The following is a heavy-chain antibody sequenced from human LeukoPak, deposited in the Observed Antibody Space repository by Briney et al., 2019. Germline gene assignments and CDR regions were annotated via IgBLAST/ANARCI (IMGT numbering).Heavy chain of an antibody. CDR1: GGSFSGYY. V-gene: IGHV4-34*01. CDR3: ARGPSRRAVSITTRRANYYFDY. J-gene: IGHJ4*02. CDR2: INHSGST. D-gene: IGHD3-22*01. Sequence: SETLSLTCAVYGGSFSGYYWSWIRQPPGKGLEWIGEINHSGSTNYNPSLKSRVTISADTSKNQFSLKLSSVTAADTAVYYCARGPSRRAVSITTRRANYYFDYWGQGTLVTVSS.